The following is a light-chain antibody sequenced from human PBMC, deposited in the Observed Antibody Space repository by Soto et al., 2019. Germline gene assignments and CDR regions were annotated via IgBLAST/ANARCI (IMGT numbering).Light chain of an antibody. V-gene: IGLV3-21*02. CDR3: QVWDSSSDHYV. CDR1: NIGSKS. J-gene: IGLJ1*01. Sequence: SYELPQPPSVSVAPGQTARITCGGNNIGSKSVHWYQQRPGQAPVLVVYDDSDRPSGIPERFSGSNSGNTATLTISRVEAGDEADYYCQVWDSSSDHYVFGTGTKVTVL. CDR2: DDS.